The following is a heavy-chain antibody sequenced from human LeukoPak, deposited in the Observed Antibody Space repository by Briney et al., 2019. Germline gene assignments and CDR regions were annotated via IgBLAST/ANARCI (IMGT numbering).Heavy chain of an antibody. V-gene: IGHV4-59*01. D-gene: IGHD2-21*02. J-gene: IGHJ4*02. CDR3: ARAPTGGSGGDITFDY. CDR2: IYYSGST. CDR1: GGSISSYY. Sequence: TPSETLSLTCTVSGGSISSYYWSWIRQPPGKGLEWIGYIYYSGSTNCNPSLKSRVTISVDTSKNQFSLKLSSVTAADTAVYYCARAPTGGSGGDITFDYWGQGTLVTVSS.